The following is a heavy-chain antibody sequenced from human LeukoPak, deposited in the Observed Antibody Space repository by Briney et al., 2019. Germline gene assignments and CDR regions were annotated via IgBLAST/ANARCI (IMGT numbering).Heavy chain of an antibody. CDR3: ARDQHGGNYDY. CDR1: GGSISSYY. J-gene: IGHJ4*02. Sequence: SETLSLTCTVSGGSISSYYWSWIRQPPGKGLEWIGYIYYSGSTNYNPSLKSRVTISVDASKNQFSLKLSSVTAADTAVYYCARDQHGGNYDYWGQGTLVTVSS. CDR2: IYYSGST. D-gene: IGHD4-23*01. V-gene: IGHV4-59*01.